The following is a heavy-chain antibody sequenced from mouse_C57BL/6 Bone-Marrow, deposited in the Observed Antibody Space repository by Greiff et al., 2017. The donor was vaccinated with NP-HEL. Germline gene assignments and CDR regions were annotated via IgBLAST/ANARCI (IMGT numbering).Heavy chain of an antibody. J-gene: IGHJ3*01. Sequence: EVQLQQSGPELVKPGASVKISCKASGYTFTDYYMNWVKQSHGKSLEWIGDINPNNGGTSYNQKFKGKATLTVDKSSSTAYMELRSLTSEDSAVYYSARSTYYWGQGTLVTVSA. CDR3: ARSTYY. V-gene: IGHV1-26*01. CDR1: GYTFTDYY. CDR2: INPNNGGT. D-gene: IGHD5-1*01.